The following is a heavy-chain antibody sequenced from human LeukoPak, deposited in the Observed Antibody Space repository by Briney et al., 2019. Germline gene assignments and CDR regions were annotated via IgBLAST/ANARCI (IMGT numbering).Heavy chain of an antibody. D-gene: IGHD2-8*02. CDR3: AKGTYCDGGACPPGIYYYYYMDV. Sequence: GGSLRLSCAASGFTFSIYTMSWVRQAPGKGLEWVSAISDSGFGTYYADSVKGRFTISRDNSKNTLYLQMNSLRAEDTAIYYCAKGTYCDGGACPPGIYYYYYMDVWGKGTTVTVSS. J-gene: IGHJ6*03. V-gene: IGHV3-23*01. CDR1: GFTFSIYT. CDR2: ISDSGFGT.